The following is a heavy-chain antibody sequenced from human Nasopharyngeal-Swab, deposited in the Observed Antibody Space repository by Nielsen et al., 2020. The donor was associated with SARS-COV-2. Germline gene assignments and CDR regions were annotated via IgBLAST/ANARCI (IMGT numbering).Heavy chain of an antibody. CDR3: ARAQTSSWAVRYYYYMDV. V-gene: IGHV2-70*01. Sequence: PGKALEWLALIDWDDDKYYSTSLRTRLTISMDTSKNQVVLTMTNMDPVDTATYYCARAQTSSWAVRYYYYMDVWGKGITVTVSS. CDR2: IDWDDDK. D-gene: IGHD6-13*01. J-gene: IGHJ6*03.